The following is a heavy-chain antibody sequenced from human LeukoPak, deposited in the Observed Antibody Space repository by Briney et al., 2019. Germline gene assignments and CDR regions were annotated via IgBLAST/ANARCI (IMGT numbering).Heavy chain of an antibody. D-gene: IGHD2-2*01. V-gene: IGHV3-23*01. J-gene: IGHJ5*02. CDR3: AKLTRGYCSSTACPNWFDP. CDR2: ISDSGGTT. CDR1: GFTFSSYA. Sequence: GGSLRLSCAASGFTFSSYAMSWVRHAPREVLEWVSAISDSGGTTYYADSVKGRFTISRDNSKNTLYLQMNSLRGEDTAVYYCAKLTRGYCSSTACPNWFDPWGQGTLVTVSS.